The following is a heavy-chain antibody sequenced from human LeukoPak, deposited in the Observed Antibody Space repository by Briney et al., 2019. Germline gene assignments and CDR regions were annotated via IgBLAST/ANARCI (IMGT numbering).Heavy chain of an antibody. D-gene: IGHD3-10*01. Sequence: GSLRLSCAASGFIFSGYGMHWVRQAPGKGLEWVALISHDESTKHYADSVKGRFTISRDNSKNTLYLQMNNLRVEDTAVYYCAKDRIVISFGDVSKHWGQGTLVTVSS. CDR1: GFIFSGYG. J-gene: IGHJ1*01. CDR3: AKDRIVISFGDVSKH. CDR2: ISHDESTK. V-gene: IGHV3-30*18.